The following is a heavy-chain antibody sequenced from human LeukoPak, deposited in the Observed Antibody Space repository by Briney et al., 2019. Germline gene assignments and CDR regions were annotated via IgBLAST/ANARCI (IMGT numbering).Heavy chain of an antibody. D-gene: IGHD6-19*01. J-gene: IGHJ4*02. CDR2: INPNSGGT. CDR1: GHTFTDYH. CDR3: ARFRHVAVAGTPHFDF. Sequence: ASVKVSCKASGHTFTDYHIHWVRQAPGRGLEWMGWINPNSGGTNYAEKFHGRVTMTRDTSITTAYMELSGLTSADTAVYFCARFRHVAVAGTPHFDFWGQGTLVTVSS. V-gene: IGHV1-2*02.